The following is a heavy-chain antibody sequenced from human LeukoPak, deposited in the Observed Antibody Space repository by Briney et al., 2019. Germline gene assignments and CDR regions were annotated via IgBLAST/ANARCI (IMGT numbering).Heavy chain of an antibody. J-gene: IGHJ6*02. V-gene: IGHV1-69*04. CDR3: ARDPLSVTTTYYGLDA. CDR1: GGTFSSYA. CDR2: IIPILGIA. Sequence: ASVKVSCKASGGTFSSYAISWVRQAPGQGLEWMGSIIPILGIANYAQKFQGRVTITADKSTSTAYMELSSLRSEDTAVYYCARDPLSVTTTYYGLDAWGQGTTVTVSS. D-gene: IGHD4-17*01.